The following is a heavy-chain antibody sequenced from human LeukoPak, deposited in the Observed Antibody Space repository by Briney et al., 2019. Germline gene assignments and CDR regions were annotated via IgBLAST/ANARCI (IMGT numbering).Heavy chain of an antibody. CDR1: GFTFSSYA. CDR2: XSGSGGST. D-gene: IGHD3-3*01. J-gene: IGHJ3*02. CDR3: ATMITIFGVVGAFDI. V-gene: IGHV3-23*01. Sequence: PGGSLRLSCAASGFTFSSYAMSWVRQAPGKGLXXXXXXSGSGGSTYYADSVKGRFTISRDNSKNTLYLQMNSLRAEDTAVYYCATMITIFGVVGAFDIWGQGTMVTVSS.